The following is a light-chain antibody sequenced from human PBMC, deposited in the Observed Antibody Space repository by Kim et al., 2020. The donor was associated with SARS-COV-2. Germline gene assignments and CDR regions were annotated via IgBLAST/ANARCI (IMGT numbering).Light chain of an antibody. Sequence: PASISCRSSESLVHYDGRTYLSWLQQRPGQPPRLLIYKISNRFSGVPDRFSGSGAGTDFTLRISRVEPEDVGIYFCMQVTHFPITFGQGTRLEIK. CDR2: KIS. CDR3: MQVTHFPIT. J-gene: IGKJ5*01. CDR1: ESLVHYDGRTY. V-gene: IGKV2-24*01.